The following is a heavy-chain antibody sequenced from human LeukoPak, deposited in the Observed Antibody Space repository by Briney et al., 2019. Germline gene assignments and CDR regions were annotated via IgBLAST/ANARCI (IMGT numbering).Heavy chain of an antibody. CDR3: ATKGIQAPDFYFDY. CDR2: VSGSGGSP. D-gene: IGHD5-18*01. J-gene: IGHJ4*02. V-gene: IGHV3-23*01. Sequence: GGSLRLSCAASGFTFSSYAMSWVPQAPGKGLEGVSAVSGSGGSPYYAASVKGRFTISRDNSKNTLYLQMNSLRAEDTALYYCATKGIQAPDFYFDYWGQGTLVTVSS. CDR1: GFTFSSYA.